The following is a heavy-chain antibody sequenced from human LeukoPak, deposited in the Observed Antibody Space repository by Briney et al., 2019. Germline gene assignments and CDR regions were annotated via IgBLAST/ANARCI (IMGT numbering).Heavy chain of an antibody. CDR2: ISNTSSTI. D-gene: IGHD2-15*01. CDR1: GFTFTNYT. Sequence: GGSLRLSCAASGFTFTNYTMNWVRQAPGKGLEWVSYISNTSSTIYYADSVKGRFAISRDNAKNSLYLQMNSLRAEDTAVYYCARGLRSYCSGGSCYSNFDYWGQGTLVTVSS. CDR3: ARGLRSYCSGGSCYSNFDY. J-gene: IGHJ4*02. V-gene: IGHV3-48*01.